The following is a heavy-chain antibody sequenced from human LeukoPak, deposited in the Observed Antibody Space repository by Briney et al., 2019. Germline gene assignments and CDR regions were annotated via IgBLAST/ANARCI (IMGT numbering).Heavy chain of an antibody. J-gene: IGHJ2*01. CDR3: ARVISGVRSYWYFDL. D-gene: IGHD3-10*01. CDR1: GFTVSSNY. CDR2: IYSGGST. V-gene: IGHV3-66*01. Sequence: GGSLRLSCAASGFTVSSNYMSWVRQAPGKGLEWVSVIYSGGSTYYADSVKGRFTISRDNSKNTLYLQMNSLRAEDTAVYYCARVISGVRSYWYFDLWGRGTLVTVSS.